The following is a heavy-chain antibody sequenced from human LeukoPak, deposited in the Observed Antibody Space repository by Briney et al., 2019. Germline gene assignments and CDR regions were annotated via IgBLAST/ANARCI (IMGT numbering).Heavy chain of an antibody. J-gene: IGHJ4*02. CDR1: GFTFSNYW. V-gene: IGHV3-7*03. D-gene: IGHD3-22*01. CDR2: IKQDGSKK. CDR3: ATPLDYYDSSGFHQGGD. Sequence: PGGSLRLSCAASGFTFSNYWMTWVRQAPGKGLEWVANIKQDGSKKNYVDSVKGRFTISRDNAKNSLYLQMNSLRAEDTAAYYCATPLDYYDSSGFHQGGDWGQGTLVTVSS.